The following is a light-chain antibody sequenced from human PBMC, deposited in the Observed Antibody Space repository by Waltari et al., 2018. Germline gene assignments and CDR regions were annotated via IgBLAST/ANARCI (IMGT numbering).Light chain of an antibody. V-gene: IGKV1-33*01. CDR3: QQYHSVPLT. CDR2: DAS. CDR1: QDIRKS. J-gene: IGKJ4*01. Sequence: DIHMTQSPSSLSAPVGDRVTITCQASQDIRKSLNWCHQKPAKAPKVLIFDASNSQTGAPSRFSGSGSCTDFTFIISSLQPEDIITYYCQQYHSVPLTFGGGTKVDIK.